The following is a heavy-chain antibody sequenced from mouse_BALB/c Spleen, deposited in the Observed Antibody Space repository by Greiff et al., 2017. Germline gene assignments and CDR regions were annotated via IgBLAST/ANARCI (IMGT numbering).Heavy chain of an antibody. CDR3: ARANNEAMGN. V-gene: IGHV5-17*02. D-gene: IGHD4-1*01. J-gene: IGHJ4*01. Sequence: EVQVVESGGGLVQPGGSRKLSCAASGFTFSSFGMHWVRQAPEKGLEWVAYISSGSSTIYYADTVKGRFTISRDNPKNTLCLQMTSLRSEDTAMYYCARANNEAMGNWGERNSVTVSS. CDR2: ISSGSSTI. CDR1: GFTFSSFG.